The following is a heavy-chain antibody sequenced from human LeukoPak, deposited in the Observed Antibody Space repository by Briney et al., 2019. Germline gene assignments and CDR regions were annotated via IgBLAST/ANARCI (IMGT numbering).Heavy chain of an antibody. J-gene: IGHJ4*02. CDR1: GFTFSSSA. Sequence: GGSLRLSCAASGFTFSSSAMTWVRQAPGKGLEWISTISGGGGSTNYADSVKGRFTISRDNSENIVYLQMNNLRVEDTAVYYCAGRPTGYSSGYIHWGQGTLVTVSS. CDR3: AGRPTGYSSGYIH. V-gene: IGHV3-23*01. D-gene: IGHD5-18*01. CDR2: ISGGGGST.